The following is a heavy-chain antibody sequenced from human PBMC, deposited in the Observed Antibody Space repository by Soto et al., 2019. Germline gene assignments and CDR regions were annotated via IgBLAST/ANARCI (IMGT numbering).Heavy chain of an antibody. Sequence: GGSLRLSCAASGFTFSSYAMHWVRQAPGKGLEWVIVISYDGSNKYYADSVKGRFTISRDNSKNTVYLQMNSLRAEDTAVYYCAKDRVGTNTGPFDSWGQGTLVTVYS. CDR1: GFTFSSYA. D-gene: IGHD1-26*01. CDR2: ISYDGSNK. V-gene: IGHV3-30*18. J-gene: IGHJ4*02. CDR3: AKDRVGTNTGPFDS.